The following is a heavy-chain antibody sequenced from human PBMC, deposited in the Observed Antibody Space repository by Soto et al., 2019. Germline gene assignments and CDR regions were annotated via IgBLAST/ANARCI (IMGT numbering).Heavy chain of an antibody. CDR1: XDSISNNSAT. Sequence: SQTLTLTCAISXDSISNNSATWDWIKKSPSRGLEWLGRTYYRSNWYTDYAVSVKGRITISPDTSNNQLSLQLNSVTPDDTAVYYCARLIGNSWLDSWGQGTLVTVPQ. CDR2: TYYRSNWYT. CDR3: ARLIGNSWLDS. D-gene: IGHD2-8*01. V-gene: IGHV6-1*01. J-gene: IGHJ5*01.